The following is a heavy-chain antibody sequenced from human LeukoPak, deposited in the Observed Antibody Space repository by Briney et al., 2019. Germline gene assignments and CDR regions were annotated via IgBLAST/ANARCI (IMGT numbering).Heavy chain of an antibody. Sequence: GGSLRLSCAASGFTFSSYAVSWVRQAPGVGLEWVSTISGRGGSTFYADSVKGRFTISRDNSKNTLYLQMNSLRAEDTAVYYCAKRMAAFDYWGQGTLVTVSS. V-gene: IGHV3-23*01. CDR2: ISGRGGST. D-gene: IGHD5-24*01. J-gene: IGHJ4*02. CDR1: GFTFSSYA. CDR3: AKRMAAFDY.